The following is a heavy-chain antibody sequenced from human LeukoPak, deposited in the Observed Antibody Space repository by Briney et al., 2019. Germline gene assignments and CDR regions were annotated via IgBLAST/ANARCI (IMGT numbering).Heavy chain of an antibody. CDR2: MKEDGGEK. Sequence: GGSLRLSCAASGFPFNTFWMSWVRQAPGKGLEWVANMKEDGGEKYYVDSVKGRFTISRDNAKNSLYLQMNSLRAEDTAVYYCARDRRYGYYFDYWGQGILVTVSS. CDR1: GFPFNTFW. D-gene: IGHD5-18*01. CDR3: ARDRRYGYYFDY. V-gene: IGHV3-7*01. J-gene: IGHJ4*02.